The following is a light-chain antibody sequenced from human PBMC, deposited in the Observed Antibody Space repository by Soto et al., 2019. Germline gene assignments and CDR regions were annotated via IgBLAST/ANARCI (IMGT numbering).Light chain of an antibody. CDR1: QRVASN. CDR3: QQYGSSPRT. V-gene: IGKV3-20*01. Sequence: EIVMTQSPAILTVSPGERATLSCRASQRVASNLAWYQQKPGRAPRLLIYDTSTRATGIPDRFSGSGSGTDFTLTISRLEPEDFAVYYCQQYGSSPRTFGQGTKVDIK. J-gene: IGKJ1*01. CDR2: DTS.